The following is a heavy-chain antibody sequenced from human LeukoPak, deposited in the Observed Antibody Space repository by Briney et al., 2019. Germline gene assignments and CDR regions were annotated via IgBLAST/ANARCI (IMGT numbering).Heavy chain of an antibody. V-gene: IGHV3-53*01. D-gene: IGHD3/OR15-3a*01. CDR3: ARGHIIGPTTDY. Sequence: GGSLRLSCSASGFTVNSNYMTWVRQAPGKGLEWVSLIYSGGRTYYADSVKGRFIISRDNSKNTLYLQMNNLRAEDTAVYYCARGHIIGPTTDYWGQGTLVTVSS. J-gene: IGHJ4*02. CDR1: GFTVNSNY. CDR2: IYSGGRT.